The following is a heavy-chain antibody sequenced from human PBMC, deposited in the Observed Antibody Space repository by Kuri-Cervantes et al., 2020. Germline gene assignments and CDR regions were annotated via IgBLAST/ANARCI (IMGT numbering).Heavy chain of an antibody. CDR1: GFTFSSYG. Sequence: GGSLRLSCAASGFTFSSYGMHWVRQAPGKGLEWVAVISYDGSNKYYADSVKGRFTISRDNPKNTLYLQMNSLRAEDTAVYYCAKAYYDFWSGQDYYYYGMDVWGQGTTVTVSS. J-gene: IGHJ6*01. D-gene: IGHD3-3*01. V-gene: IGHV3-30*18. CDR2: ISYDGSNK. CDR3: AKAYYDFWSGQDYYYYGMDV.